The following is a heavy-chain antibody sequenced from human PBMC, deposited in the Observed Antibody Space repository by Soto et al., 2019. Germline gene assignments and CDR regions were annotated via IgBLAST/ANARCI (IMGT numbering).Heavy chain of an antibody. Sequence: QVQLVQSGAEVKKPGSSVKVSCKASGGTFSSYTISWVRQAPGQGLEWMGRIIPILGIANYAQKFQGRATITADKSTSTAYMELSSLRSEDTAVYYCATGEGGGDQFRRFDYWGQGTMVTVSS. J-gene: IGHJ4*02. CDR2: IIPILGIA. CDR3: ATGEGGGDQFRRFDY. CDR1: GGTFSSYT. V-gene: IGHV1-69*02. D-gene: IGHD3-16*02.